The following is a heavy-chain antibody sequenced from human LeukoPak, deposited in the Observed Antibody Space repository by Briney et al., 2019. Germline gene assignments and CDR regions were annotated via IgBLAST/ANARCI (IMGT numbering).Heavy chain of an antibody. Sequence: GGSLRLSCAASGFTFSSYAMSWVRQAPGMGLEWVPAISGGGGSTYFADSVKGRFTISRDNSKNTLYLQLNSLRAEDTAVYYCAKDRTVTTPRYFDYWGQGTLVTVSS. CDR3: AKDRTVTTPRYFDY. CDR1: GFTFSSYA. J-gene: IGHJ4*02. V-gene: IGHV3-23*01. D-gene: IGHD4-17*01. CDR2: ISGGGGST.